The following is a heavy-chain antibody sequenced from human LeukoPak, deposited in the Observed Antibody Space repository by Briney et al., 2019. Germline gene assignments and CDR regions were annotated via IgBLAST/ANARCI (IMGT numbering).Heavy chain of an antibody. J-gene: IGHJ3*02. D-gene: IGHD3-22*01. Sequence: ASVTVSCKASGYTFTSYDINWVRQAPGQGLEWMGWMNPNSGNTVYAQKFQGRVTMTRNTSISTAYMELSSLRSEDTAVYYCARSDYDDAFDIWGQGTMVTVSS. CDR1: GYTFTSYD. CDR3: ARSDYDDAFDI. V-gene: IGHV1-8*01. CDR2: MNPNSGNT.